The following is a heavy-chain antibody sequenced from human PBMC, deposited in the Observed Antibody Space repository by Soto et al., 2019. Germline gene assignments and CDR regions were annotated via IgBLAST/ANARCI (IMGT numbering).Heavy chain of an antibody. J-gene: IGHJ4*02. CDR3: AKAGTTFVGLHPHFDY. D-gene: IGHD3-16*01. Sequence: PSQTLSLTCAISGDSVSSNSAAWNWIRQSPSRGLEWLGRTFYRSKWYNDYAVSVKSRIAINPDTSKNQFSLQLNSVTPEDTAVYFCAKAGTTFVGLHPHFDYWGQGILVTVSS. V-gene: IGHV6-1*01. CDR2: TFYRSKWYN. CDR1: GDSVSSNSAA.